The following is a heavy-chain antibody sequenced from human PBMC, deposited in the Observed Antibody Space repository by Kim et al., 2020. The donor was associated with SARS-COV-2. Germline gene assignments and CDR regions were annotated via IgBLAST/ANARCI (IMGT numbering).Heavy chain of an antibody. D-gene: IGHD1-26*01. V-gene: IGHV3-23*01. CDR1: GFTFSSYA. J-gene: IGHJ4*02. CDR3: AKDFSGRVSAGAFFDY. CDR2: ISGSGGST. Sequence: GGSLRLSCAASGFTFSSYAMSWVRQAPGKGLEWVSAISGSGGSTYYADSVKGRFTISRDNSKNTLYLQMNSLRAEDTAVYYCAKDFSGRVSAGAFFDYWGQGTLVTVSS.